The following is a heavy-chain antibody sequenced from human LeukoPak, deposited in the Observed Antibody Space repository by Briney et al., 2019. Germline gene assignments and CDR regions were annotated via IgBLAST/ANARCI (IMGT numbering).Heavy chain of an antibody. CDR1: GGSISSYY. D-gene: IGHD3-22*01. Sequence: PSETLSLTCIVSGGSISSYYWSWIRQPPGKGLEWIGVIYYTGSTNYNPSLKSRVIISVDTSKNQFSLKLSSVTAADTAVYYCARGATYYYDSSGYHYFDYWGQGTLVTVSS. CDR3: ARGATYYYDSSGYHYFDY. J-gene: IGHJ4*02. V-gene: IGHV4-59*01. CDR2: IYYTGST.